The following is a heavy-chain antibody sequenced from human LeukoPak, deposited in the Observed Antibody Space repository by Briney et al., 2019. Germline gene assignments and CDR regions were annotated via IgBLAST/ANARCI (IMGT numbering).Heavy chain of an antibody. D-gene: IGHD3-10*01. V-gene: IGHV4-59*01. Sequence: NPSETLSLTCIVSGGSISSYYWSWIRQPPGKGLEWIGYIYYSGSTNYNPSLKSRVTISVDTSKNQFSLKLSSVTAADTAVYYCARTLLWFGEGGYWFDPWGQGTLVTVSS. CDR1: GGSISSYY. J-gene: IGHJ5*02. CDR3: ARTLLWFGEGGYWFDP. CDR2: IYYSGST.